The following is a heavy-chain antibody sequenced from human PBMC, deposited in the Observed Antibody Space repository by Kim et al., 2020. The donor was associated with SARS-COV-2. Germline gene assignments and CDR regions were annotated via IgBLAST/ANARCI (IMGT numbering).Heavy chain of an antibody. V-gene: IGHV3-7*04. J-gene: IGHJ3*02. CDR3: ARAGLITFGGVISDAFDI. D-gene: IGHD3-16*01. Sequence: KGRFTHSRDNAKNSLYLKMNSLRAEDTAVYYCARAGLITFGGVISDAFDIWGQGTMVTVSS.